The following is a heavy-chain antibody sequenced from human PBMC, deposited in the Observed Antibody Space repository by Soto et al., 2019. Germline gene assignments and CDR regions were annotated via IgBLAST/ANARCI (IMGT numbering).Heavy chain of an antibody. J-gene: IGHJ6*02. Sequence: QVQLVQSGAEVKKPGSSVKVSCKASGGTFSSYAISWVRQAPGQGLEWMGGIIPIFGTANYAQKFQGRVTITADKSTSTAYMEMSSLRSEDTAVYYCARCVSSSWRTKSYYYYGMDVWGQGTTVTVSS. V-gene: IGHV1-69*06. D-gene: IGHD6-13*01. CDR3: ARCVSSSWRTKSYYYYGMDV. CDR2: IIPIFGTA. CDR1: GGTFSSYA.